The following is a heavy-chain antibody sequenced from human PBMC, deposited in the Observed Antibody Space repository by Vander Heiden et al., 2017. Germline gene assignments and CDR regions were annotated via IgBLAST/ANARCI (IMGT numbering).Heavy chain of an antibody. CDR1: GAPFSSYA. CDR3: AMSSRSSGYFDY. Sequence: QVQLVQSGAEVKTPGASVKVSCKASGAPFSSYALSWVRQAPRQGREWMGGIIPIFGTANYAQKSQGRVTITADESTSTAYMELRSLRSEDTAVYYFAMSSRSSGYFDYWGQGTLVTVSS. V-gene: IGHV1-69*01. J-gene: IGHJ4*02. CDR2: IIPIFGTA. D-gene: IGHD6-6*01.